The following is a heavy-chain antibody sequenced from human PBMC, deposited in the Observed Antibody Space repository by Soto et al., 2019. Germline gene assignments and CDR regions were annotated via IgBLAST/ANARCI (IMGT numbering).Heavy chain of an antibody. Sequence: VEYLKISCKGSGYSFTRYWIGWVRQMPRKDLEWMGIIYPGDSDTRYRPSLRGQITISAGKFFRTAYLQWSSLKASDPAMYYCARHGSGARDTYNWCDPWGQETLVTASS. V-gene: IGHV5-51*01. CDR1: GYSFTRYW. CDR3: ARHGSGARDTYNWCDP. J-gene: IGHJ5*02. CDR2: IYPGDSDT. D-gene: IGHD1-26*01.